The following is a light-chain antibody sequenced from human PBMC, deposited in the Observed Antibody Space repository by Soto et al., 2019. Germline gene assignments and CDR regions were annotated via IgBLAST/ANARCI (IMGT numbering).Light chain of an antibody. CDR2: DTS. CDR3: LLSYSGFVI. V-gene: IGLV7-46*01. CDR1: TGAVTSGHY. Sequence: QAVVTQEPSLTVSPGGTVTLTCGSSTGAVTSGHYPYWFQQKPRQAPRTVIYDTSNKHSWTPARFSGSLLGGKAALTLSGAQPEDEAEYYCLLSYSGFVIFGGGTKLTVL. J-gene: IGLJ2*01.